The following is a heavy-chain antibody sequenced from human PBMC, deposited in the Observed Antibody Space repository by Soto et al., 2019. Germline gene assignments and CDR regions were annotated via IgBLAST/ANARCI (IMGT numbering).Heavy chain of an antibody. D-gene: IGHD5-12*01. Sequence: GGSLRLSCTASGFTFGDYAMSWFRQAPGKGLEWVGFIRSKAYGGTTEYAASVKGRFTISRDDSKSIAYLQMNSLKTEDTAVYYCSGYDYYYYYGMDVWSQGTTVTVSS. J-gene: IGHJ6*02. CDR3: SGYDYYYYYGMDV. CDR2: IRSKAYGGTT. V-gene: IGHV3-49*03. CDR1: GFTFGDYA.